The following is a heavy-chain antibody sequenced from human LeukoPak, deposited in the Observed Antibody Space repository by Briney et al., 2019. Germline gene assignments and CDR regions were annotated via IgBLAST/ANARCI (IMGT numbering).Heavy chain of an antibody. D-gene: IGHD2-2*01. J-gene: IGHJ6*02. CDR3: ARNYCCSTTCYDSYYYGMDV. V-gene: IGHV1-3*01. CDR1: GYTFTSYA. CDR2: INAGNGNT. Sequence: GASVKVSCKASGYTFTSYAMHWVRQAPGQRLEWMGWINAGNGNTKYSQKFQGRVAITRDTSASTAYMELSSLRSEDTAVYYCARNYCCSTTCYDSYYYGMDVWGQGTTVTVSS.